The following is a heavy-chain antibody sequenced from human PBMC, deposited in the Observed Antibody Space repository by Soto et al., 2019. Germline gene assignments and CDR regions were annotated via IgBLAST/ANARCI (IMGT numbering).Heavy chain of an antibody. CDR1: GFTFGSFS. CDR3: ARAWTTRDAFDI. V-gene: IGHV3-21*01. CDR2: ISSSSTYI. Sequence: PGGSLRLSCAASGFTFGSFSRNWVRQAPGKGLEWVSCISSSSTYIYYADSVKGRFTISRDNAKNSMYLQMNSLRAEDTAVYYGARAWTTRDAFDIWGQGTIVTVSS. D-gene: IGHD4-17*01. J-gene: IGHJ3*02.